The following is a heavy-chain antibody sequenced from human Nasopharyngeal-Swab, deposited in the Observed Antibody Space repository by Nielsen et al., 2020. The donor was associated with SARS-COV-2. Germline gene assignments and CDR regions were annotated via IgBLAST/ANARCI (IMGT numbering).Heavy chain of an antibody. D-gene: IGHD5-24*01. CDR1: GFTFSSYA. J-gene: IGHJ3*02. CDR3: AKGVGYLPINDAFDI. Sequence: GESLKISCAASGFTFSSYAMSWVRQAPGKGLEWVSAISGSGGSTHYADSVKGRFTISRDNSKNTLYLQMNSLRAEDTAVYYCAKGVGYLPINDAFDIWGQGTMVTVSS. CDR2: ISGSGGST. V-gene: IGHV3-23*01.